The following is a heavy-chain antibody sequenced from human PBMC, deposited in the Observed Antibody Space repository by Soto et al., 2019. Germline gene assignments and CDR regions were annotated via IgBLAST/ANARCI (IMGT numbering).Heavy chain of an antibody. CDR2: IIPIFGTA. J-gene: IGHJ6*02. CDR3: ARKYCSSTSCYGFEGYYGMDV. V-gene: IGHV1-69*01. Sequence: QVQLVQSGAEVKKPGSSVKVSCKASGGTFSSYAISWVRQAPGQGLEWMGGIIPIFGTANYAQKFQGRVTITEDESTSTAYMELSSLRSEDTAVYYCARKYCSSTSCYGFEGYYGMDVWGQGTTVTVSS. CDR1: GGTFSSYA. D-gene: IGHD2-2*01.